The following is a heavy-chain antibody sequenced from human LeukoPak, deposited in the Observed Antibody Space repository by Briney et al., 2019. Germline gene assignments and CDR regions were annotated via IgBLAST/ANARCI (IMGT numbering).Heavy chain of an antibody. CDR2: ISGSGGST. CDR1: GFTFSSYA. V-gene: IGHV3-23*01. Sequence: QPGGSLRLSCAASGFTFSSYAMSWVRQAPGKGLEWVSAISGSGGSTYYADSVKGRFTISRDNSKNTLYLQMNSLRAEDTAVYYCAKPPAPFLGVLPFTPFDYWGQGTLVTVSS. CDR3: AKPPAPFLGVLPFTPFDY. J-gene: IGHJ4*02. D-gene: IGHD2-15*01.